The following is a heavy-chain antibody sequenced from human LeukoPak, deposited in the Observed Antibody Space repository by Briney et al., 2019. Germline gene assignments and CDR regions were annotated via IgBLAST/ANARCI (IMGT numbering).Heavy chain of an antibody. J-gene: IGHJ5*02. D-gene: IGHD3-22*01. CDR1: GFTFSSYS. V-gene: IGHV3-21*01. CDR2: ISSSSSYI. Sequence: GSLRLYRAASGFTFSSYSMNWVRQAPGKGLEWVSSISSSSSYIYYADSVKGRFTISRDNAKNSLYLQMNSLRAEDTAVYYCARSPSYYYDSSGYYEFDPWGQGTLVTVSS. CDR3: ARSPSYYYDSSGYYEFDP.